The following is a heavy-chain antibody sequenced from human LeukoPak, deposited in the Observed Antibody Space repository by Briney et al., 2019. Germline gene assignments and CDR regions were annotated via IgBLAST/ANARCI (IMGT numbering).Heavy chain of an antibody. CDR3: ARATRLRFLEWFDYYFDY. V-gene: IGHV4-39*07. CDR2: IYYSGST. Sequence: PSETLSLTCTVSGGSISSSSYYWGWIRQPPGKGLEWIGSIYYSGSTYYNPSLKSRVTISVDTSKNQFSLKLSSVTAADTAVYYCARATRLRFLEWFDYYFDYWGQGTLVTVSS. J-gene: IGHJ4*02. CDR1: GGSISSSSYY. D-gene: IGHD3-3*01.